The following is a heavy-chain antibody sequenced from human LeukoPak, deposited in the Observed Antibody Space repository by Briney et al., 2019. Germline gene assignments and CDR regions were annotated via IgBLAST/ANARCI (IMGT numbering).Heavy chain of an antibody. J-gene: IGHJ4*02. Sequence: APVKVSCNASGDTFTSYARHWVRQAPGQRLEWMGWINAGNGNTKYSQKFQGRVTITRDTSASTAYMELSSLRSEDTAVYYCARAFDTVANGDYWGQGTLVTVSS. CDR2: INAGNGNT. CDR3: ARAFDTVANGDY. CDR1: GDTFTSYA. D-gene: IGHD2-15*01. V-gene: IGHV1-3*01.